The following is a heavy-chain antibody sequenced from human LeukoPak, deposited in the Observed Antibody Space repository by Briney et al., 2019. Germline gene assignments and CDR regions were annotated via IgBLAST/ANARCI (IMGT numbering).Heavy chain of an antibody. CDR1: GFSFSSYA. Sequence: GGSLRLSCAASGFSFSSYAITWVRQAPGKGLEGVSYISSSGSTIYYADSVKGRFTISRDDAKNSLYLQMNSLRAEDTAVYYCARDRDYHDSSGYRVYYFDYWGQGTLVTVSS. J-gene: IGHJ4*02. CDR2: ISSSGSTI. V-gene: IGHV3-48*03. CDR3: ARDRDYHDSSGYRVYYFDY. D-gene: IGHD3-22*01.